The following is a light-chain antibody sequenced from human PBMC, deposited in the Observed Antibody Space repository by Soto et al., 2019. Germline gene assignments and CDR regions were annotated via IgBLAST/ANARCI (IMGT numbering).Light chain of an antibody. Sequence: DIVLTQSPVSLPVTPGEPASISCRSSQSLLHSNGYNYLDWYLQKPGQSPQLLIYLASSRASGVPDRFSGSGSGTDFTLKISRVEAEDVGVYYCMQALEMHTFCQGTKLEIK. CDR1: QSLLHSNGYNY. CDR3: MQALEMHT. CDR2: LAS. V-gene: IGKV2-28*01. J-gene: IGKJ2*01.